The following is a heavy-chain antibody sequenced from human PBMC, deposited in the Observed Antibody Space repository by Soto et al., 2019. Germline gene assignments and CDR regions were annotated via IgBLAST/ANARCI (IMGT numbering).Heavy chain of an antibody. Sequence: LRLSCAGSGLTFRNDWLSWVRQAPGKGLEWVANINQDGSERYYVDSVRGRFTISRDNVENSLYLQLNSLRPEDTAVYYCAVYGYGVSAAAYWGQGTLVTVSS. CDR3: AVYGYGVSAAAY. D-gene: IGHD4-17*01. V-gene: IGHV3-7*03. J-gene: IGHJ4*02. CDR2: INQDGSER. CDR1: GLTFRNDW.